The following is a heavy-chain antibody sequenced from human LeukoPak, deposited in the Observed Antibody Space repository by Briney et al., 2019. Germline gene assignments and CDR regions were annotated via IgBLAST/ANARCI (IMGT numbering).Heavy chain of an antibody. Sequence: GRSLRLSCAASGFTFDDYAMHWVRQAPGKGLEWVSGISWNSGTIGYADSVKGRFTISRDNAKNSLYLQMNSLRAEDTALYYCAKDIGVLDQPGGYFHYWGERTVVSVSS. J-gene: IGHJ4*02. CDR1: GFTFDDYA. CDR3: AKDIGVLDQPGGYFHY. CDR2: ISWNSGTI. V-gene: IGHV3-9*01. D-gene: IGHD2-8*02.